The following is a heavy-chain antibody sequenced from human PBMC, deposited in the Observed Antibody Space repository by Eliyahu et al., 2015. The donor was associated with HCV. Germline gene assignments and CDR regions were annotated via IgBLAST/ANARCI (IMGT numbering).Heavy chain of an antibody. V-gene: IGHV4-34*01. Sequence: LLKPSETLSLTCAVYGGSFSGYYWSWIRQPPGKGLEWIGEINHSGSTNYNPSLKSRVTISVDTSKNQFSLKLSSVTAADTAVYYCARSANYYGSGSYYNYRRRDGMDVWGQGTTVTVSS. CDR1: GGSFSGYY. CDR2: INHSGST. CDR3: ARSANYYGSGSYYNYRRRDGMDV. D-gene: IGHD3-10*01. J-gene: IGHJ6*02.